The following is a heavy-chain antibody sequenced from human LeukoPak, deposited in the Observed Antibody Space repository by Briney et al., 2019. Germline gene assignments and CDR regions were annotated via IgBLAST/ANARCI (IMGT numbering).Heavy chain of an antibody. J-gene: IGHJ5*02. D-gene: IGHD2-2*01. CDR2: IYYSGRT. Sequence: KPSETLSLTCTVSGCSISSYYWSWVRQPPGKGLEWVGYIYYSGRTNYNTSHRSRVTISVDTSKNHFSLKLSSVTAADTAVYYGARVEPHIVVVPAAPRYWFDHWGQGTLVTVSS. CDR3: ARVEPHIVVVPAAPRYWFDH. V-gene: IGHV4-59*01. CDR1: GCSISSYY.